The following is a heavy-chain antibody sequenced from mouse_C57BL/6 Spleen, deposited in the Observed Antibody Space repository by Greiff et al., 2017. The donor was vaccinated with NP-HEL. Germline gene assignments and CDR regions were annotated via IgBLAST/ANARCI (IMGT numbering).Heavy chain of an antibody. CDR3: ARAPYDYDDGFAY. Sequence: QVQLQQPGAELVKPGASVKLSCKASGYTFTSYWMHWVKQRPGQGLEWIGMIHPNSGSTNYNEKFKSKATLTVDKSSSTAYVQLSSLTSEDSAVYYCARAPYDYDDGFAYWGQGTLVTVSA. CDR1: GYTFTSYW. CDR2: IHPNSGST. J-gene: IGHJ3*01. D-gene: IGHD2-4*01. V-gene: IGHV1-64*01.